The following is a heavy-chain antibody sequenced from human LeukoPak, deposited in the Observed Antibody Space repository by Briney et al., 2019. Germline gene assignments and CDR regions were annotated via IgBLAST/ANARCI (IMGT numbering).Heavy chain of an antibody. D-gene: IGHD3-22*01. CDR2: IRSKAYRGAT. J-gene: IGHJ4*02. CDR1: GFSFGDYA. V-gene: IGHV3-49*04. Sequence: GGSLRLSCIASGFSFGDYAMSWVRQAQGKGLEWVGFIRSKAYRGATKNAASVKDRFTISRDDSKSIAYLQMNSLKTEDTAIYYCTSVYDTSAYYHSGIDYWGQGTLVTVSS. CDR3: TSVYDTSAYYHSGIDY.